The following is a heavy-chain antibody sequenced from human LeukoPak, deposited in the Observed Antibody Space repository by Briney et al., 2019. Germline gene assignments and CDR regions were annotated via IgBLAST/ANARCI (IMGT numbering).Heavy chain of an antibody. J-gene: IGHJ5*02. D-gene: IGHD1-7*01. CDR1: GFTFSSYW. CDR2: IKQDGSEK. V-gene: IGHV3-7*01. CDR3: ARTLELGGYNWFDP. Sequence: GGSLRLSCAASGFTFSSYWMSWVRQTPGKGLEWVANIKQDGSEKYYVDSVKGRFTISRDNAKNSLYLQMNSLRAEDTAVYYCARTLELGGYNWFDPWGQGTLVTVSS.